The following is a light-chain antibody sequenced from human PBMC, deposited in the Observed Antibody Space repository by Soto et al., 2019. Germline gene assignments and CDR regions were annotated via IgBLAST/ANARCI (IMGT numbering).Light chain of an antibody. V-gene: IGKV3-11*01. Sequence: IVLTQSPATLSLSPGERATLSCRASQSVNNFLAWYQHKPGQAPRLLIYDASNRATGIPTRFSGSGSGTDFTLTISSLEPEDFAVYYCQHRINWPLTFGGGTKVEI. CDR3: QHRINWPLT. J-gene: IGKJ4*01. CDR2: DAS. CDR1: QSVNNF.